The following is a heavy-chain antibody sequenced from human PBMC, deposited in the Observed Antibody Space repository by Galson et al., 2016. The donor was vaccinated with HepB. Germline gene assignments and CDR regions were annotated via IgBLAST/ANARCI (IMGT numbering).Heavy chain of an antibody. D-gene: IGHD2-15*01. Sequence: ALVKPTQTLTLTCTFSGFSLSTRPMCVSWVRQPPGKALEWLALIDWDDDKYYRTSLKTRLTISRDTSKNQVVLTMTNMDPVDTGTYYCAHRPEDRGGSPFDYWGQGTLVTVSS. V-gene: IGHV2-70*12. CDR3: AHRPEDRGGSPFDY. CDR2: IDWDDDK. J-gene: IGHJ4*02. CDR1: GFSLSTRPMC.